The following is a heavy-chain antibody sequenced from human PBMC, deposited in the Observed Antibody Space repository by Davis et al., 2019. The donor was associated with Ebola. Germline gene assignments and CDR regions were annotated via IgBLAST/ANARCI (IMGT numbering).Heavy chain of an antibody. J-gene: IGHJ4*02. CDR1: GDTVSSNSAA. Sequence: SQTLSLTCAISGDTVSSNSAAWNWIRQSPSRGLEWLGRTYYRFKWYSDYAVSLKSRITINVDTSKNHFSLHLNSVTPEDTAVYYCAKDIPGAMLGAFDCWGQGTLVTVSS. D-gene: IGHD2-8*01. V-gene: IGHV6-1*01. CDR3: AKDIPGAMLGAFDC. CDR2: TYYRFKWYS.